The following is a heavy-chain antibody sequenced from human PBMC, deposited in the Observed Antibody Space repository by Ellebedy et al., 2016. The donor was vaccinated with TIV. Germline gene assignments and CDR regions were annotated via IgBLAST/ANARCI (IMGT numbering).Heavy chain of an antibody. D-gene: IGHD3-22*01. J-gene: IGHJ4*02. Sequence: GESLKISCAASGFTFSSYGMHWVRQAPGKGLEWVALISYDGNNKYYADSVKGRFTISRDNSKNTLYLQMNSLRVEDTAVYYCAKEGNDSSGYYLDYWGQGTLVTVSS. CDR2: ISYDGNNK. CDR1: GFTFSSYG. CDR3: AKEGNDSSGYYLDY. V-gene: IGHV3-30*18.